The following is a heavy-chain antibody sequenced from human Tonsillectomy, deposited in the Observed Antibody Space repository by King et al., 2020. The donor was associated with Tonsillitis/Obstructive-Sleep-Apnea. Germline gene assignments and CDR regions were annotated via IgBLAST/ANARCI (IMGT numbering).Heavy chain of an antibody. Sequence: VQLQQWGAGLLKPSETLSLTCAVYGGSFSGFYWSWIRQPPGKGLEWLGEIDHTGSTNYNPSLKSRVTLSVDTSKNHFSLKLSSVTAAATAVYYCAGSTLGDGMDVWGQGTTVTVSS. V-gene: IGHV4-34*01. CDR1: GGSFSGFY. D-gene: IGHD2/OR15-2a*01. CDR3: AGSTLGDGMDV. CDR2: IDHTGST. J-gene: IGHJ6*02.